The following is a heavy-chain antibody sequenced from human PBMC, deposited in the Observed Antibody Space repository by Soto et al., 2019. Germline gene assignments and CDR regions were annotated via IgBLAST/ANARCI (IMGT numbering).Heavy chain of an antibody. CDR1: GAPITINY. J-gene: IGHJ1*01. V-gene: IGHV4-59*01. D-gene: IGHD2-15*01. Sequence: SETLSLTCTVSGAPITINYWSWIRQAPGKGLEWIGYIYYSGSTTYNPSLKSRVTMSADTSKDQFSLKLNSVTAADTAVYYCARDAGGTYDRWGRGLPVTVSS. CDR3: ARDAGGTYDR. CDR2: IYYSGST.